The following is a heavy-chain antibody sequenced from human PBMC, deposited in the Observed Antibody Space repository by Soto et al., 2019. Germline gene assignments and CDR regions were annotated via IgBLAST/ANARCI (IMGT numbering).Heavy chain of an antibody. V-gene: IGHV4-39*06. CDR3: ARASNKRGYSYGPDY. CDR1: GGSISSGDYY. CDR2: INQSGST. Sequence: SETLSLTCTVSGGSISSGDYYWSWIRQPPGKGLEWIGEINQSGSTNCNPSLKSRVTISVDTSKNQFPLKVSSVTAADTAVYYCARASNKRGYSYGPDYWDQGTLVTVSS. D-gene: IGHD5-18*01. J-gene: IGHJ4*02.